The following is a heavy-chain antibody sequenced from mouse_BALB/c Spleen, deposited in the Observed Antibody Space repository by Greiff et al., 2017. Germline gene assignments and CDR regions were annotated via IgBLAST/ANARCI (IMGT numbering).Heavy chain of an antibody. CDR2: INPYYGST. J-gene: IGHJ4*01. CDR1: GYSFTDYI. Sequence: VQLQQTGPELVKPGASVKISCKASGYSFTDYIMLWVKQSHGKSLEWIGNINPYYGSTSYNLKFKGKATLTVDKSSSTAYMQLNSLTSEDSAVYYCARSYARGAMDYWGQGTSVTVSS. CDR3: ARSYARGAMDY. V-gene: IGHV1-39*01. D-gene: IGHD6-1*01.